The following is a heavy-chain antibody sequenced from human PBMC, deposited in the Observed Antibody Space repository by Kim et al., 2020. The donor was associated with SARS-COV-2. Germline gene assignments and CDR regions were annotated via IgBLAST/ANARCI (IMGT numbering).Heavy chain of an antibody. CDR3: ATSGDYGSGSYYDLFDY. J-gene: IGHJ4*02. CDR2: IYPGDSDT. D-gene: IGHD3-10*01. V-gene: IGHV5-51*01. CDR1: GYSFTSYW. Sequence: GESLKISCKGSGYSFTSYWIGWVRQMPGKGLEWMGIIYPGDSDTRYSPSFQGQVTISADKSISTAYLQGSSLKASDTAMYYCATSGDYGSGSYYDLFDYWGQGTLVTVSS.